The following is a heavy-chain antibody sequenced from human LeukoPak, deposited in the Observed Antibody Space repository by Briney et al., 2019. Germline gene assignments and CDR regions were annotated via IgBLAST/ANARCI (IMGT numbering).Heavy chain of an antibody. J-gene: IGHJ4*02. V-gene: IGHV3-15*01. CDR1: GFTFSNAW. CDR3: ARDKGPDSSSWYVYFDY. Sequence: PGGSLRLSCAASGFTFSNAWMSWVRQAPGKGLEWVGRIKSKTDGGTTDYAAPVKGRFTISRDDSKNTLYLQMNSLKTEDTAVYYCARDKGPDSSSWYVYFDYWGQGTLVTVSS. D-gene: IGHD6-13*01. CDR2: IKSKTDGGTT.